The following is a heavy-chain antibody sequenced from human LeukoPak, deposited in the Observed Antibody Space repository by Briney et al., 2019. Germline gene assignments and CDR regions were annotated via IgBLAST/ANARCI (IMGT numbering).Heavy chain of an antibody. J-gene: IGHJ4*02. CDR3: ARSFYDILIGYYQYFDY. D-gene: IGHD3-9*01. CDR1: GFTVSGNY. Sequence: GGSLRLSCAASGFTVSGNYMSWVRQAPGKGLEWVAVISYDGSNKYYADSVKGRFTISRDNSKNTLYIQMNSLRAEDTAVYYCARSFYDILIGYYQYFDYWGQGTLVTVSS. V-gene: IGHV3-30*03. CDR2: ISYDGSNK.